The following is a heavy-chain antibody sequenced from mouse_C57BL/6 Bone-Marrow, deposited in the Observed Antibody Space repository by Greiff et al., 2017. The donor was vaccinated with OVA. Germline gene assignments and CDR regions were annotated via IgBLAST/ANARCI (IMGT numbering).Heavy chain of an antibody. J-gene: IGHJ2*01. V-gene: IGHV5-12*01. CDR2: ISNGGGST. D-gene: IGHD4-1*01. CDR3: ARRDWDGFDY. Sequence: EVQVVESGGGLVQPGGSLKLSCAASGFTFSDYYMYWVRQTPEKRLEWVAYISNGGGSTYYPDTVKGRFTISRDNAKNTLYLQMSRLKSEDTAMYYCARRDWDGFDYWGQGTTLTVSS. CDR1: GFTFSDYY.